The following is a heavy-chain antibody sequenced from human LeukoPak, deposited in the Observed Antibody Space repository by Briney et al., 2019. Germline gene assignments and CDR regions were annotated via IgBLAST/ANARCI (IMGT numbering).Heavy chain of an antibody. Sequence: PGGSLRLSCAASGFTFDDYAMHWVRQAPGKGLEWVSGISWNSGSIGYADSVKGRFTISRDNAKNSLYLQMNSLRAEDTAVYYCAKARIAVAALDYWGQGTLVTVSS. CDR2: ISWNSGSI. CDR3: AKARIAVAALDY. V-gene: IGHV3-9*01. J-gene: IGHJ4*02. D-gene: IGHD6-19*01. CDR1: GFTFDDYA.